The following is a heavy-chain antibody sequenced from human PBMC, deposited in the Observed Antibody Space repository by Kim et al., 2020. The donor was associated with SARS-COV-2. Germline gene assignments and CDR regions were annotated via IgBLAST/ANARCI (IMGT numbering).Heavy chain of an antibody. CDR3: AVLERTSDAFDI. J-gene: IGHJ3*02. Sequence: NYAQKLHGRVTMTTDTSTSTAYMELRSLRSDDTAVYYCAVLERTSDAFDIWGQGTMVTVSS. V-gene: IGHV1-18*01. D-gene: IGHD3-3*01.